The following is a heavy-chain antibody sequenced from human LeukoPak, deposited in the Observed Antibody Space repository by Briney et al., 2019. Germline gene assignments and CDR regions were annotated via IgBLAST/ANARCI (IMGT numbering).Heavy chain of an antibody. J-gene: IGHJ6*03. CDR2: INHSGSS. CDR3: ARYVYDSSGYYYYYYYMDV. D-gene: IGHD3-22*01. Sequence: SETLSLTCAVYGGSFSGYYWSWLRQPPGKGLEWIGEINHSGSSNYNPSLKSRVTISVETSKNQFSLKLSSVTAADTAVYYCARYVYDSSGYYYYYYYMDVWGKGTTVTVSS. CDR1: GGSFSGYY. V-gene: IGHV4-34*01.